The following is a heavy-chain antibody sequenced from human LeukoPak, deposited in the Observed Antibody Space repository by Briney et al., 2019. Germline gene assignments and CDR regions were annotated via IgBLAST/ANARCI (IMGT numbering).Heavy chain of an antibody. Sequence: SVKVSRKASGGTFSSYAISWVRQAPGQGLEWMGGIIPIFGTANYAQKFQGRVTITADESTSTAYMELSSLRSEDTAVYYCVRDGEGAAISVNYWFDPWGQGTLVTVSS. J-gene: IGHJ5*02. CDR2: IIPIFGTA. CDR1: GGTFSSYA. V-gene: IGHV1-69*13. CDR3: VRDGEGAAISVNYWFDP. D-gene: IGHD2-2*02.